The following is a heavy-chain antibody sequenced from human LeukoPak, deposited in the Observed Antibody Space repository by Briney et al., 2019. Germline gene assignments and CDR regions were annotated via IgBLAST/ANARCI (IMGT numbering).Heavy chain of an antibody. D-gene: IGHD3-22*01. CDR3: AKALMPHYYDSSGYYH. CDR1: GFTFSSYG. J-gene: IGHJ5*02. CDR2: IWYDGSNK. V-gene: IGHV3-33*06. Sequence: GGSLRLSCAASGFTFSSYGMHWVRQAPGKGLEWVAVIWYDGSNKYYADSVKGRFTISRDNSKNTLYLQMNSLRAEDTAVYYCAKALMPHYYDSSGYYHWGQGTLVTVSS.